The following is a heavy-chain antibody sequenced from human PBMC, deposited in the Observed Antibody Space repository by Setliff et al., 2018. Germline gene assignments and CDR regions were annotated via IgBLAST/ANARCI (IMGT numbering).Heavy chain of an antibody. D-gene: IGHD3-3*01. CDR2: INDSGTI. CDR3: RYWSGYYNNDY. CDR1: GGSFSNYY. V-gene: IGHV4-34*01. J-gene: IGHJ4*02. Sequence: SETLSLTCTVYGGSFSNYYWGWIRQSPGKGLEWIGEINDSGTINYSPSLKSRVTISLDASTNQFSLKLRSVSAADTAVYYCRYWSGYYNNDYWGQGTLVTVSS.